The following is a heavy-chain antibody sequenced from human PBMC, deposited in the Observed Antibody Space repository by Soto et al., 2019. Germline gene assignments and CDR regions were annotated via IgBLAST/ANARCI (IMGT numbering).Heavy chain of an antibody. CDR3: AKMLTMVRGVTGLRDFDF. CDR2: ISGPGATI. J-gene: IGHJ4*02. CDR1: GFTFSSYA. D-gene: IGHD3-10*01. Sequence: EVQLLEAGGNLIQPGGSLRLSSAASGFTFSSYAMSWVRQAPGQGLEWLSAISGPGATIYYADSVKGRFTISRDNSKNTLYLQMNSLTAEDTAVYYCAKMLTMVRGVTGLRDFDFWGQGTLVTVSS. V-gene: IGHV3-23*01.